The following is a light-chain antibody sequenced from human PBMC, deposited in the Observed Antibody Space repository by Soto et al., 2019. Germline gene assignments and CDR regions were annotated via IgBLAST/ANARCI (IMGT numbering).Light chain of an antibody. CDR2: YDD. Sequence: QSVLTQPPSVSGTPGLRVNISCSGGISNIGKDTVNWYQQLPGTAPKLLMFYDDKRPSGVPDRFSGSRSGTSASLAISGLQADDEAVYFCTTWDDSLNGWVFGGGTKLTVL. CDR1: ISNIGKDT. V-gene: IGLV1-44*01. CDR3: TTWDDSLNGWV. J-gene: IGLJ3*02.